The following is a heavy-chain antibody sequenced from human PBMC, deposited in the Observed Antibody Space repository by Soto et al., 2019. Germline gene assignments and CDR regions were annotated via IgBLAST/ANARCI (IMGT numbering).Heavy chain of an antibody. Sequence: QMQLVESGGGVVQPGRSLRLSCAASGFTFRSYGIHWVRQAPGKGLEWVALIWFDGSKKYYVDSVKGRFAVSRDNSKNTLCLQMNSLRVEDTAVYYCARDRLVPYGYGMDVWGQGTTVTVSS. D-gene: IGHD2-2*01. J-gene: IGHJ6*02. CDR2: IWFDGSKK. CDR3: ARDRLVPYGYGMDV. V-gene: IGHV3-33*01. CDR1: GFTFRSYG.